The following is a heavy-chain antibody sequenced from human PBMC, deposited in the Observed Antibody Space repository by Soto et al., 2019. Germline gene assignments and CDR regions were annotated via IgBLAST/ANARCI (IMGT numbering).Heavy chain of an antibody. D-gene: IGHD2-8*01. V-gene: IGHV4-30-4*01. J-gene: IGHJ5*02. CDR2: IYYSGST. CDR1: GGSISSGDYY. Sequence: SETLSLTCTVSGGSISSGDYYWSWICQPPGKGLEWIGYIYYSGSTYYNPSLKSRVTISVDTSKNQFSLKLSSVTAADTAVYYCASSGYCTNGVCYTRFDPWGQGTLVTVSS. CDR3: ASSGYCTNGVCYTRFDP.